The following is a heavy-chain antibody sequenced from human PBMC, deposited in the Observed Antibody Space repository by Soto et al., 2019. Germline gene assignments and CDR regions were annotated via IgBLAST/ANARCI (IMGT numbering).Heavy chain of an antibody. Sequence: QITLNESGPTVVRPTETLTLTCRFSGFSLTTSGVAVGWIRQSPGKAPEWLALIYWDDDKRYSASLKSRLTITKVTSKNQVVLTVSDLDPTDTATYYCAHRVLRTVFGLVTTTAIYFDFWGQGSPVALSS. D-gene: IGHD3-3*01. CDR2: IYWDDDK. J-gene: IGHJ4*02. CDR3: AHRVLRTVFGLVTTTAIYFDF. CDR1: GFSLTTSGVA. V-gene: IGHV2-5*02.